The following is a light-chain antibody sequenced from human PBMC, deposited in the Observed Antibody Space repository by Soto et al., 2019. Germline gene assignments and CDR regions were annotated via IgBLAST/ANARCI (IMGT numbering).Light chain of an antibody. CDR2: DVS. J-gene: IGLJ2*01. CDR3: SSYTSSTLRV. Sequence: QSALTQPASVSGSPGQSITISCTGTSSDVGGYNYVSWYQQHPGKAPKLMIYDVSNWPSGVSNRFSGSKSGNTASLTISGLQAEDEADYYCSSYTSSTLRVFGGGTKLSVL. CDR1: SSDVGGYNY. V-gene: IGLV2-14*01.